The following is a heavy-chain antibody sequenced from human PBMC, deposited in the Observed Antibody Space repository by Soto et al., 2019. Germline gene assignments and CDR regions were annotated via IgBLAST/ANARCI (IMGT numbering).Heavy chain of an antibody. Sequence: GGSLRLSCAASGSIFGGYGLHWVRQAPGKGLEWVAGIRFDGSNENYADSAKGRFTISRDNSKNMLYLQMNSLSVEDTAVYYCARDEVEATVFFGYFAYWGQGA. CDR2: IRFDGSNE. D-gene: IGHD3-3*01. V-gene: IGHV3-33*01. CDR1: GSIFGGYG. CDR3: ARDEVEATVFFGYFAY. J-gene: IGHJ4*02.